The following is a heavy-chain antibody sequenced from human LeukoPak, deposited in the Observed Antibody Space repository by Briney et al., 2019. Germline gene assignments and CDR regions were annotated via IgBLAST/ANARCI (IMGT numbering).Heavy chain of an antibody. CDR1: GYTFTSYG. D-gene: IGHD3-22*01. CDR2: ISAYNGNT. Sequence: ASVKVPCKASGYTFTSYGISWARQAPGEGLEWMGWISAYNGNTNYAQKLQGRVTMTTDTSTSTAYMELRSLRSDDTAVYYCARTTYYCDSSGPRWFDPWGQGTLVTVSS. V-gene: IGHV1-18*01. CDR3: ARTTYYCDSSGPRWFDP. J-gene: IGHJ5*02.